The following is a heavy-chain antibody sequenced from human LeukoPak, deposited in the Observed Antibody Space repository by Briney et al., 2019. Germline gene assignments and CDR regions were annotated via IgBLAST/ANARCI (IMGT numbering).Heavy chain of an antibody. CDR1: GGSISSYY. CDR3: ARGLGDGTSVDY. V-gene: IGHV4-59*01. CDR2: IYYSGST. J-gene: IGHJ4*02. D-gene: IGHD1-7*01. Sequence: PSETLSLTCTVSGGSISSYYWSWILQPPGKGLEWIGYIYYSGSTNYNPSLKSRVTISVDTSKNQFSLKLSSVTAADTAVYYCARGLGDGTSVDYWGQGTLVTVSS.